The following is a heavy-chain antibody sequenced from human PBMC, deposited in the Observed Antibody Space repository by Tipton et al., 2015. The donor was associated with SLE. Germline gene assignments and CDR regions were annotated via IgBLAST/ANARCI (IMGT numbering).Heavy chain of an antibody. Sequence: TLSLTCTVSGGSISSSSYYWGWIRQPPGKGLEWIGSIYYSGSTYCKPSLKSRVTMSVDTSKNQFSLKLSSVTAADTAVYYCARDGGGWPYYFDYWGQGTLVTVSS. CDR1: GGSISSSSYY. J-gene: IGHJ4*02. CDR3: ARDGGGWPYYFDY. CDR2: IYYSGST. V-gene: IGHV4-39*07. D-gene: IGHD3-16*01.